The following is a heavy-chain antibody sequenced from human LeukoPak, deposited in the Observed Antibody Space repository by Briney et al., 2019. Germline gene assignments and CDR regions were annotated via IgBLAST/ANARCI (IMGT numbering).Heavy chain of an antibody. Sequence: GGSLRLSCAASGFTFSSYGMHWVRQAPGKGLEWVAVISYDGSNKYYADSVKGRFTISRDNAKNSLYLQMNSLRAEDTALYYCAKDRSYGSGSYWLDFDYWSQGTLVTVSS. J-gene: IGHJ4*02. D-gene: IGHD3-10*01. CDR1: GFTFSSYG. V-gene: IGHV3-30*18. CDR2: ISYDGSNK. CDR3: AKDRSYGSGSYWLDFDY.